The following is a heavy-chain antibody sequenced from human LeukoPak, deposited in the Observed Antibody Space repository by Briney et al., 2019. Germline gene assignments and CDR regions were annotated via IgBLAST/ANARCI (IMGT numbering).Heavy chain of an antibody. D-gene: IGHD3-22*01. V-gene: IGHV3-33*01. CDR1: GFTFSSYG. J-gene: IGHJ4*02. CDR3: ARGGYYYSRCFFGGAGFDY. Sequence: GGSLRLSCAASGFTFSSYGMHWVRQAPGKGLEWVAVIWYDGSNKYYADSVKGRFTISRDNSKNTLYLQMNSLRAEDTAVYYCARGGYYYSRCFFGGAGFDYWGQGTLVTVSS. CDR2: IWYDGSNK.